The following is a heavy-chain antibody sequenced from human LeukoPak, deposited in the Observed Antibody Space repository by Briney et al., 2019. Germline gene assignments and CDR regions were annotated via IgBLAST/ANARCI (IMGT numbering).Heavy chain of an antibody. CDR2: IAASGGSI. V-gene: IGHV3-23*01. Sequence: GGSLRLSCAASGFTFSSYAMSWVRQAPGKGLEWVSAIAASGGSIHFADSVKGRFTIPRDNSKNTMYLQMNSLSAEDTAVYYCAKVPFSGSYYPYFDSWGQGTLVTVSS. J-gene: IGHJ4*02. CDR1: GFTFSSYA. D-gene: IGHD1-26*01. CDR3: AKVPFSGSYYPYFDS.